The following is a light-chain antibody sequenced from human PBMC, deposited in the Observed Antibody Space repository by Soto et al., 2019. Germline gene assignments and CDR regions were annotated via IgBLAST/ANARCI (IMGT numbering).Light chain of an antibody. Sequence: QSALTQPRSVSGSAGQSVTGSCAGTSSEVGGYNYVSWYQQDPGEVPKLMIYDVSKRPSGVPDRFSGSKSGDTAFLTISGLQAEDEADYYCSSYAGSYSLIFGGGTKLTVL. CDR2: DVS. J-gene: IGLJ2*01. CDR1: SSEVGGYNY. V-gene: IGLV2-11*01. CDR3: SSYAGSYSLI.